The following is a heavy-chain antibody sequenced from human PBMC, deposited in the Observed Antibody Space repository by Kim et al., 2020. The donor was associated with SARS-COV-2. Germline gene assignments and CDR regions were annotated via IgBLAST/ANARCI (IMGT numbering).Heavy chain of an antibody. CDR3: ARSVAAAGTWYGMDV. Sequence: VSVKSRITINPATSKNQFSLQLNSVTPEDTAVYYCARSVAAAGTWYGMDVWGQGTTVTVSS. D-gene: IGHD6-13*01. V-gene: IGHV6-1*01. J-gene: IGHJ6*02.